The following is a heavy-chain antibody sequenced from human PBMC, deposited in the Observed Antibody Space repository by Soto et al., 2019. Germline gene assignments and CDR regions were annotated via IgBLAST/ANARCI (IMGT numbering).Heavy chain of an antibody. J-gene: IGHJ6*02. V-gene: IGHV4-30-4*01. D-gene: IGHD3-22*01. CDR1: GGSISSGDYY. CDR3: ARDPFQKYYYDSRGPVYGMDV. Sequence: SETLSLTCTVSGGSISSGDYYWSWIRQPPGKGLEWIGYICYSGSTYYNPSLKSRVTISVDTSKNQFSLKLSSVTAADTAMYYCARDPFQKYYYDSRGPVYGMDVWGQGTTVTVSS. CDR2: ICYSGST.